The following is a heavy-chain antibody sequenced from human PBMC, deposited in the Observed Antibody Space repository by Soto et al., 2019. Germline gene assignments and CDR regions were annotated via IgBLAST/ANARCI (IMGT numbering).Heavy chain of an antibody. Sequence: QVQLVQSGAEVKKPGSSVKVSCKASGGTFSSYAISWVRQAPGQGLEWMGGIIPIFGTANYAQKFQGRVTITADESTSTAYMELSSLRSEDTAVYYCAGERVVIMPPDIVGQRYYCMDVWGQGTTVTVSS. CDR3: AGERVVIMPPDIVGQRYYCMDV. J-gene: IGHJ6*02. CDR2: IIPIFGTA. V-gene: IGHV1-69*12. CDR1: GGTFSSYA. D-gene: IGHD3-3*01.